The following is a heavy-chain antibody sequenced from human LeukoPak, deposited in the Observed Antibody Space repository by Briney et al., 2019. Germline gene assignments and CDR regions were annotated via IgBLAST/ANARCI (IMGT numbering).Heavy chain of an antibody. V-gene: IGHV4-59*01. CDR2: IYYSGST. J-gene: IGHJ3*02. CDR3: ARSPHPEIYSGSPQVAFDI. D-gene: IGHD1-26*01. Sequence: PSGTLSLTCTVSGGSISSYYWSWIRQPPGKGLEWIGYIYYSGSTNYNPSLKSRVTISVDTSKNQFSLKLSSVTAADTAVYYCARSPHPEIYSGSPQVAFDIWGQGTMVTVSS. CDR1: GGSISSYY.